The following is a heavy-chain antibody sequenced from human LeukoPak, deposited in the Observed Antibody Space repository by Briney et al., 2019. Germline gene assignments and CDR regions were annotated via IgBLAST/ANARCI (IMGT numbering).Heavy chain of an antibody. Sequence: GGSLRLSCAASGFTFSGYWMSWVRQAPGKGLEWVANIKQDGSEKYYVDSVKGRFTISRDNAKNSLYLQMNSLRAEDTAVYYCARAGYSRARGWFDPWGQGTLVTVSS. CDR2: IKQDGSEK. CDR3: ARAGYSRARGWFDP. CDR1: GFTFSGYW. J-gene: IGHJ5*02. V-gene: IGHV3-7*01. D-gene: IGHD6-13*01.